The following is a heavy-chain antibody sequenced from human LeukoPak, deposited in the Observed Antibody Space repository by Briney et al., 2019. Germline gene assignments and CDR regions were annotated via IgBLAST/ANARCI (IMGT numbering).Heavy chain of an antibody. CDR1: GFTFSSYT. J-gene: IGHJ4*02. CDR2: ISTSSSTI. V-gene: IGHV3-48*02. CDR3: ARDRGSYLFDY. D-gene: IGHD1-26*01. Sequence: PGGSLRLSCAASGFTFSSYTMNWVRQAPGKGLEWVSYISTSSSTIYHADSVKGRFTISRDNAKNSLYLQMNSLRHEDTAVYYCARDRGSYLFDYWGQGTLVTVSS.